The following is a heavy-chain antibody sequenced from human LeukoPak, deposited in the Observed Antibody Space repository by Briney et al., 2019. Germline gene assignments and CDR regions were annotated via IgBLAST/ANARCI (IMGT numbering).Heavy chain of an antibody. Sequence: QRVVSRRLSWVTSGFTLSDKCVSWGGQTPGKGAEGLARIKKDGSQNFYVDYVKGRFAISSDNAQNTLYLQMNTLMVEATPIYSCARGGRQLLTLTLDHWDEGTQVTVS. CDR1: GFTLSDKC. J-gene: IGHJ4*02. CDR3: ARGGRQLLTLTLDH. CDR2: IKKDGSQN. D-gene: IGHD1-7*01. V-gene: IGHV3-7*03.